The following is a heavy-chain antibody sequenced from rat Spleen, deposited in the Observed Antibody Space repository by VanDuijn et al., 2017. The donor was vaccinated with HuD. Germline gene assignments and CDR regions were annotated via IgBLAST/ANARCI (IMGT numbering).Heavy chain of an antibody. CDR3: ARHGQIYNYGGYYPDY. V-gene: IGHV5-7*01. J-gene: IGHJ2*01. CDR2: ISYDGSSS. Sequence: EVQLVESGGGLVQPGRSLKFSCAASGFTFSDYNMAWVRQVPKKGLEWVATISYDGSSSYYRDSVKGRFTISRDNAKSTLYLQMDSLRSEDTATYYCARHGQIYNYGGYYPDYWGQGVMVTVSS. CDR1: GFTFSDYN. D-gene: IGHD1-12*03.